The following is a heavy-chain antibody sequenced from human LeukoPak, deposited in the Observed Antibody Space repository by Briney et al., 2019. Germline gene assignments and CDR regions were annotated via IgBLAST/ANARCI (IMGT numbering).Heavy chain of an antibody. D-gene: IGHD3-22*01. CDR1: GGSISSGGYS. J-gene: IGHJ4*02. CDR2: IYHSGST. CDR3: ASVYYYDSSGFFDY. V-gene: IGHV4-30-2*01. Sequence: SSETLSLTCAVSGGSISSGGYSWSWIRQPPGKGLEWIGYIYHSGSTHYNPSLKSRVTISVDRSKNQFSLKLSSVTAADTAVYYCASVYYYDSSGFFDYWGQGTLVTVSS.